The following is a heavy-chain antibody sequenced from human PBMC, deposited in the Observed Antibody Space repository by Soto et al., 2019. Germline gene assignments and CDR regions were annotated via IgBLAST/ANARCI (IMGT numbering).Heavy chain of an antibody. CDR1: GGTFSSYT. D-gene: IGHD6-19*01. CDR3: AREAVACLYYYYGMDV. V-gene: IGHV1-69*02. CDR2: IIPILGIA. Sequence: ASVKVSCKASGGTFSSYTISWVRQAPGQGLEWMGRIIPILGIANYAQKFQGRVTITADKSTSTAYMELSSLRSEDTAVYYCAREAVACLYYYYGMDVWGQGTTVTVSS. J-gene: IGHJ6*02.